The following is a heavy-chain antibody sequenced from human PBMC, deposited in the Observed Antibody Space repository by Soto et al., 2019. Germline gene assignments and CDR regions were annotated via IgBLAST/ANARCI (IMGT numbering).Heavy chain of an antibody. J-gene: IGHJ4*02. CDR3: ARREGYSSSWYYFDY. CDR1: GGYFSGYY. V-gene: IGHV4-34*01. Sequence: SETLSLTCAVYGGYFSGYYWSWIRQTPGKGLEWIGEINHSGSTNYNPSLKSRVTISVDTSKNQFSLKLSSVTAADTAVYYCARREGYSSSWYYFDYWGQGTLVTVSS. CDR2: INHSGST. D-gene: IGHD6-13*01.